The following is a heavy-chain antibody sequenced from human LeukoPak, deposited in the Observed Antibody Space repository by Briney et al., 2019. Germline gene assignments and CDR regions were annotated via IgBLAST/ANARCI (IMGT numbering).Heavy chain of an antibody. D-gene: IGHD3-22*01. Sequence: SVKVSCKASGGTFSSYAISWVRQAPGQGLECMGVIIPIFGTANYAQKFQGRVTITADESTSTAYMELSSLRSEDTAVYYCARAKGNYYDSSGYYYNWGQGTLVTVSS. CDR3: ARAKGNYYDSSGYYYN. J-gene: IGHJ4*02. CDR1: GGTFSSYA. V-gene: IGHV1-69*13. CDR2: IIPIFGTA.